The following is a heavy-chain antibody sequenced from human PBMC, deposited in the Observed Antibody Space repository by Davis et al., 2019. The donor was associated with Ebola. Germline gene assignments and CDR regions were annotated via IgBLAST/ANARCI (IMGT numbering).Heavy chain of an antibody. Sequence: AASVKVSCKASGYTFTSYGISWVRQAPGQGLEWMGWISAYNGNTNYAQKLQGRVTITRDTSASTAYMELRSLRSDDTAVYYCASSSSSSAYYYYGMDVWGQGTTVTVSS. CDR1: GYTFTSYG. CDR3: ASSSSSSAYYYYGMDV. V-gene: IGHV1-18*01. J-gene: IGHJ6*02. CDR2: ISAYNGNT. D-gene: IGHD6-6*01.